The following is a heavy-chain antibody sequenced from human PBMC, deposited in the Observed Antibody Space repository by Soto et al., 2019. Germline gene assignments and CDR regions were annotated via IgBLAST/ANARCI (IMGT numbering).Heavy chain of an antibody. CDR1: GFTFSDYS. CDR3: ARDLQSNGWAYYFGY. V-gene: IGHV3-48*02. Sequence: SLRLSCVASGFTFSDYSMNWVRQAPGKGLEWVSYISRSRGTTRYADSVQGRFTISRDNARNSLYLQMNSLRDEDTAVYYCARDLQSNGWAYYFGYWGQGPPVTVSS. J-gene: IGHJ4*02. D-gene: IGHD2-2*03. CDR2: ISRSRGTT.